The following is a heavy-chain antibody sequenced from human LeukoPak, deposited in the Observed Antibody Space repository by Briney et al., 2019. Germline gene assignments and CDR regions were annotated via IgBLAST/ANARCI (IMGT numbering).Heavy chain of an antibody. Sequence: SVKVSCKASGGTFSSYDISWGRQAPGQGLEWMGGIIPIFGTANYAQKFQGRDAITTDESTSTAYMELSSLRSEDTAVYYCARGGNSGTFDYWGQGTLVTVSS. CDR1: GGTFSSYD. CDR3: ARGGNSGTFDY. J-gene: IGHJ4*02. V-gene: IGHV1-69*05. D-gene: IGHD4-23*01. CDR2: IIPIFGTA.